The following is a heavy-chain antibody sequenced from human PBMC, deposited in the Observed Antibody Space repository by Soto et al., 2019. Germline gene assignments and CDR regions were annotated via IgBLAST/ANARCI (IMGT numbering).Heavy chain of an antibody. CDR1: GGTFSSYA. CDR3: ARDHVLGPSGWYSLFDP. D-gene: IGHD6-19*01. J-gene: IGHJ5*02. Sequence: QVQLLQSGAEVKKPGSSVKVSCKASGGTFSSYAISWVRQAPGQGLEWMGGIIPIFGTANYAQKFQGRVTITADESTSTAYMELRSLRAEDTAVYYCARDHVLGPSGWYSLFDPWGQGTLVTVSS. V-gene: IGHV1-69*01. CDR2: IIPIFGTA.